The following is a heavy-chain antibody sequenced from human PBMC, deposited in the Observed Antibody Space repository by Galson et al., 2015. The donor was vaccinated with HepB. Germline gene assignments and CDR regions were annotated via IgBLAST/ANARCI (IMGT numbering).Heavy chain of an antibody. CDR2: VYLHDSTT. J-gene: IGHJ5*02. V-gene: IGHV5-51*01. Sequence: QSGAEVKKPGESLRISCKGSGYNYNTYWIGWVRQMPGKGLEWMGIVYLHDSTTIYSPSFRGQVTISADKSIRTAYLQWGSLKASDSAMYYCARRTTLLQGYKWNHGEWFDPWGQGTLVTVYS. CDR1: GYNYNTYW. D-gene: IGHD1-20*01. CDR3: ARRTTLLQGYKWNHGEWFDP.